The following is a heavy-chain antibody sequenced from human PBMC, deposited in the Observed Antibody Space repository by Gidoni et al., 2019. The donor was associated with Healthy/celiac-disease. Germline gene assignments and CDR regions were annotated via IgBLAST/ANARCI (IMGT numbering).Heavy chain of an antibody. V-gene: IGHV4-34*01. CDR2: INHSGST. J-gene: IGHJ6*03. CDR1: GGSFSGYY. CDR3: ARAHTGVPNYYYYMDV. Sequence: QVQLQQWGAGLLKPSETLSLTCAVYGGSFSGYYWSWIRQPPGKGLEWIGEINHSGSTNYNPSLKSRVTISVDTSKNQFSLKLSSVTAADTAVYYCARAHTGVPNYYYYMDVWGKGTTVTVSS. D-gene: IGHD3-10*01.